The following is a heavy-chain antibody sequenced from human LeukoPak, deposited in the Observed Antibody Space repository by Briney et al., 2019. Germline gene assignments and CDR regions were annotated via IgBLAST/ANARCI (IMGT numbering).Heavy chain of an antibody. V-gene: IGHV4-31*03. Sequence: SETLSLTCTVSGGSISSGGYYWSWIRQHPGKGLEWIGYIYYSGSTYYNPSLKSRVTISVDTSKNQFSLKLSSVTAADTAVYYCARGSDRGIAAAGWFDPWGQGSLVTVSS. J-gene: IGHJ5*02. CDR3: ARGSDRGIAAAGWFDP. CDR2: IYYSGST. CDR1: GGSISSGGYY. D-gene: IGHD6-13*01.